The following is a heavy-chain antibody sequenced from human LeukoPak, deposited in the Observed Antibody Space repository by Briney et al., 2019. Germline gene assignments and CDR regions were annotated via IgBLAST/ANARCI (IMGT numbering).Heavy chain of an antibody. J-gene: IGHJ4*02. CDR1: GYSISSGYY. Sequence: SETLSLTCTVSGYSISSGYYWGWIRQPPGKGLEWIGSIYHSGSTYYNPSLKSRVTISVDTSKNQFSLKLSSVTAADTAVYYCARSLNRSGPHYTGLDYWGQGTLVTVSS. D-gene: IGHD6-19*01. CDR3: ARSLNRSGPHYTGLDY. CDR2: IYHSGST. V-gene: IGHV4-38-2*02.